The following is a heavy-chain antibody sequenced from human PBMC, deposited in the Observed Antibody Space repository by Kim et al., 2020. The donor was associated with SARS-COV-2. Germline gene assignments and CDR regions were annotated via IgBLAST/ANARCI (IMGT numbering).Heavy chain of an antibody. Sequence: SETLSLTCTVSGDSISRSDYLWGWVRQPPGKGLEYIGGIYKSGETYYIPSLQSRVTISIDTSKNQFSLQLSSLTAADTAIYYGVRPRVIYGVWCFDYLG. CDR3: VRPRVIYGVWCFDY. CDR2: IYKSGET. J-gene: IGHJ4*01. CDR1: GDSISRSDYL. V-gene: IGHV4-39*01. D-gene: IGHD2-21*01.